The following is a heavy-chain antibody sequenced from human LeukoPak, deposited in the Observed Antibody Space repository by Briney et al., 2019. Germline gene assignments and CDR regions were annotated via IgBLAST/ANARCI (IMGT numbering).Heavy chain of an antibody. CDR2: IKQDGSEK. J-gene: IGHJ4*02. D-gene: IGHD3-3*01. CDR1: EFTFSSYW. Sequence: GGSLRLSCAASEFTFSSYWMSWVRQAPGKGLEWVANIKQDGSEKHYVDSVKGRLTISRDNAKNLLYLQMNSLRVEDTAVYYCAGGPGFLIDCWGQGTLVTVSS. V-gene: IGHV3-7*01. CDR3: AGGPGFLIDC.